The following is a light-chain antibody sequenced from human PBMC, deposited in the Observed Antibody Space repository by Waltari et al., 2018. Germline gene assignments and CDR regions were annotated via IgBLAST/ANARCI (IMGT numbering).Light chain of an antibody. Sequence: QSALTQPASVSGSPGQSITISCTGTSSAVGLYNLVSWYQQHPGKAPKLMIYEVSKRPSGVSNRFSGSKSGNTASLTISGLQAEDEADYYCCSYAGSSTLVVFGGGTKLTVL. CDR2: EVS. CDR3: CSYAGSSTLVV. V-gene: IGLV2-23*02. J-gene: IGLJ2*01. CDR1: SSAVGLYNL.